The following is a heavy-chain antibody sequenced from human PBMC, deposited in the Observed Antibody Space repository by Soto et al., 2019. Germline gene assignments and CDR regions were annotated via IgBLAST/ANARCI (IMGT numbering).Heavy chain of an antibody. CDR3: ARDLRMVYAIDFYY. CDR1: GFTFSSYS. Sequence: EVQLVESGGGLVQPGGSLRLSCAASGFTFSSYSMNWVRQAPGKGLEWVSYISSGGSTIYYADSVKGRITISRDNAKNTLYLQMNSLRDEDTAVYYCARDLRMVYAIDFYYWGQGTLVTVSS. CDR2: ISSGGSTI. D-gene: IGHD2-8*01. J-gene: IGHJ4*02. V-gene: IGHV3-48*02.